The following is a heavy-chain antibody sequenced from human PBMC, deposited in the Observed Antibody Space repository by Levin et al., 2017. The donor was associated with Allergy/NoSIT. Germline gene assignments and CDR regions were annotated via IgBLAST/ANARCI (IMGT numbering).Heavy chain of an antibody. J-gene: IGHJ3*02. Sequence: HGESLKISCKASGYTFSFYGLTWVRQAPGQGLEWMGWISPHNGDTKYAQNLQGRVSMTADTSTSTAYMELRSLRADDTAVYYCAREMAETAADTFDMWGQGTMVTVSS. CDR3: AREMAETAADTFDM. CDR2: ISPHNGDT. V-gene: IGHV1-18*01. D-gene: IGHD2-8*01. CDR1: GYTFSFYG.